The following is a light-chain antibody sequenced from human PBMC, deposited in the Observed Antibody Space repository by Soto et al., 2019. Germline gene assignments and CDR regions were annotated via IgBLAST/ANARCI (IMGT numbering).Light chain of an antibody. J-gene: IGLJ1*01. CDR1: SSDVGAYNY. V-gene: IGLV2-11*01. CDR3: TSYTTSSTYV. Sequence: QSALTQPRSVSGSPGQSVTISCTGTSSDVGAYNYVSWYQQHPGKAPKLIIYDVTQRPSGVPDRFSGSKSGNTASLTISGLQAEDEADYYCTSYTTSSTYVFGTGTKVTVL. CDR2: DVT.